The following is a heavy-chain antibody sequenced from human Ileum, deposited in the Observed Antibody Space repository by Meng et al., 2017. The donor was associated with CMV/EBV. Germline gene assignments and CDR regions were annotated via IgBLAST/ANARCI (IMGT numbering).Heavy chain of an antibody. CDR3: TSEPPGE. CDR2: IYTNGRA. J-gene: IGHJ4*02. D-gene: IGHD1-14*01. V-gene: IGHV4-61*02. CDR1: GGSSNSGNSY. Sequence: QVPLRRPAPGLVNPSQTLALTGVVSGGSSNSGNSYWGWVRQPAGKGLEWIGRIYTNGRAGYNPSLKSRVTISMDTSDNQVSLTLNSVTAADTAVYYCTSEPPGEWGRGTLVTVSS.